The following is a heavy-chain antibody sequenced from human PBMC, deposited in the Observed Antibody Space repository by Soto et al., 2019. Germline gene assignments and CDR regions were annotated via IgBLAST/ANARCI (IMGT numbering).Heavy chain of an antibody. D-gene: IGHD3-10*01. CDR3: ASRPGGYYGSGSYYTPYYYYGMVV. V-gene: IGHV1-69*01. CDR2: IIPIFGTA. CDR1: GGTFSSYA. Sequence: QVQLVQSGAEVKKPGSSVKVSCKASGGTFSSYAISWVRQAPGQGLEWMGGIIPIFGTANYAQKFQGRVTITADESTSTAYMELSSLRSEDTAVYYCASRPGGYYGSGSYYTPYYYYGMVVWGQGTTVTVSS. J-gene: IGHJ6*02.